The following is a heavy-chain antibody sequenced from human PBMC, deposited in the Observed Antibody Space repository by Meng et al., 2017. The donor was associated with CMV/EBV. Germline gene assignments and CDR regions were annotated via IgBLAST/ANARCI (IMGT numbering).Heavy chain of an antibody. V-gene: IGHV4-39*07. CDR1: GGSISSSSYY. CDR3: AGEHVPYSSSWYYFDY. Sequence: SETLSLTCTVSGGSISSSSYYWGWIRQPPGKGLEWIGSIYYSGSTYYNPSLKSQVTISVDTSKNQFSLKLSSVTAADTAVYYCAGEHVPYSSSWYYFDYWGQGTLVTVSS. CDR2: IYYSGST. D-gene: IGHD6-13*01. J-gene: IGHJ4*02.